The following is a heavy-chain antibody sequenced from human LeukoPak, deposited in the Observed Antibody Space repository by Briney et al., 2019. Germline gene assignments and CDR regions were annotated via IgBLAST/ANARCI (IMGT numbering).Heavy chain of an antibody. CDR3: AKDRDSSSWYGSPDFDY. D-gene: IGHD6-13*01. CDR1: GFTFSTYA. Sequence: GGSLRLSCAASGFTFSTYAMHWVRQAPGKGLEWMTIVSYDGSDKYHADSVKGRFTISRDNAKNSLYLQMNSLRAEDMALYYCAKDRDSSSWYGSPDFDYWGQGTLVTVSS. J-gene: IGHJ4*02. CDR2: VSYDGSDK. V-gene: IGHV3-30*04.